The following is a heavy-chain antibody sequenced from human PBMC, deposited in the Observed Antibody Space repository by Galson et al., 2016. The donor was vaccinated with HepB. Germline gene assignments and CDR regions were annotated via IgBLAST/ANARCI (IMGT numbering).Heavy chain of an antibody. CDR3: ARPRGNYAQNALDI. D-gene: IGHD1-7*01. CDR1: GYSFTNYW. CDR2: IYPGDSDT. J-gene: IGHJ3*02. V-gene: IGHV5-51*01. Sequence: QSGAEVKKPGESLKISCKGSGYSFTNYWIAWVRQIPGKGLEWMGIIYPGDSDTKYSPSFQGQVTISADKSISTAYLQWSSLKASDTAMYFCARPRGNYAQNALDIWGQGTMVTVSS.